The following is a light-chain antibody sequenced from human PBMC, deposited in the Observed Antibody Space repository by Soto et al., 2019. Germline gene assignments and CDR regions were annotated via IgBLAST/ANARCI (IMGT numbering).Light chain of an antibody. CDR3: QQRSNWPPLT. V-gene: IGKV3-11*01. CDR2: DAS. Sequence: EIVLTQSPETLSLSPGERATLSCRASESVSSDLAWYQQKPGQAPRLLIYDASNRATGIPARFSGSGSGTDFTLTISSLEPEDFAVYYCQQRSNWPPLTFGGGTKVEIK. J-gene: IGKJ4*01. CDR1: ESVSSD.